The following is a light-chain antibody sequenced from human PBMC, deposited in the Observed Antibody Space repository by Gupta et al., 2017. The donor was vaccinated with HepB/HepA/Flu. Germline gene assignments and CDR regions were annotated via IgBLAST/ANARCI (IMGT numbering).Light chain of an antibody. CDR3: QQYGSSVT. V-gene: IGKV3-20*01. CDR1: QSVSSSY. J-gene: IGKJ3*01. CDR2: AAS. Sequence: EIVLTQSPVTLSLSPGERATISCRASQSVSSSYLAWYQQKLGQAPRLLIYAASSRATGIPDRFSGSGSGTDFTLTISRLEPEDFAVYYCQQYGSSVTFGPGTKVDI.